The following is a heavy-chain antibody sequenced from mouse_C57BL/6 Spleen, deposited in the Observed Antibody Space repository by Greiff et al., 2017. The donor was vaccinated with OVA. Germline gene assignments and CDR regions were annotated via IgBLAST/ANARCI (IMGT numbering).Heavy chain of an antibody. CDR1: GYSFTGYY. CDR2: INPSTGGT. J-gene: IGHJ2*01. V-gene: IGHV1-42*01. D-gene: IGHD1-1*01. Sequence: EVQLQQSGPELVKPGASVKISCKASGYSFTGYYMNWVKQSPEKSLEWIGEINPSTGGTTYNQKFKAKATLTVDKSSSTAYMQLKSLTSEDSAVYHCARRDNYYGSSHYFDYWGQGTTLTVSS. CDR3: ARRDNYYGSSHYFDY.